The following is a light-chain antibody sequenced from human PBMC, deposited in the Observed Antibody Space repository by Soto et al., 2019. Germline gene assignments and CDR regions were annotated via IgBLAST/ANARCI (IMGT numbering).Light chain of an antibody. CDR3: QHYGSSPYT. CDR1: QSVASYY. Sequence: EVVLTQSPGTLSLSPGERATLSCRASQSVASYYLAWYQQKPGQAPRLLIYAASSRATDIPDRFSGSGSGTDFTLTISRLEPVDFAVYYCQHYGSSPYTFGHGTKLEI. V-gene: IGKV3-20*01. J-gene: IGKJ2*01. CDR2: AAS.